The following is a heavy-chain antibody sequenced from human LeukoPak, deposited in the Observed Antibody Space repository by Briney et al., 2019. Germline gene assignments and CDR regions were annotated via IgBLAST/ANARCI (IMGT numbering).Heavy chain of an antibody. CDR3: AKSKQEIFGVVIPPFDY. D-gene: IGHD3-3*01. Sequence: PGGSLRLSCAASGFTFSSYAMSWVRQAPGKGLEWVSAISGSGGSTYYADSVKGRFTISRDNSKNTLYLQMNSLRAEDTAVYYCAKSKQEIFGVVIPPFDYWGQGTLVTVSS. CDR1: GFTFSSYA. CDR2: ISGSGGST. V-gene: IGHV3-23*01. J-gene: IGHJ4*02.